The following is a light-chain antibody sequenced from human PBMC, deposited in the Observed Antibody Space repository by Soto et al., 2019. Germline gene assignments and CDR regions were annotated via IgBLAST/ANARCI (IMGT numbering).Light chain of an antibody. J-gene: IGKJ4*01. CDR1: RSLVYSDGNIY. CDR3: QQRVNWPPT. V-gene: IGKV2-30*01. Sequence: DVVMTQSPLSLPVTLGQPASITCRSSRSLVYSDGNIYVNWFQQRPGQSPRRLIYKVSNRDSGVPARFSAGGSGTDFTLIISNLEPEDFAVYYCQQRVNWPPTFGGGTKVDIK. CDR2: KVS.